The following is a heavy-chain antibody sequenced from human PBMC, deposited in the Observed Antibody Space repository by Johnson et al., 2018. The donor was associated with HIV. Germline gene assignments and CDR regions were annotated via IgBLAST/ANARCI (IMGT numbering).Heavy chain of an antibody. V-gene: IGHV3-30*04. J-gene: IGHJ3*02. CDR2: ISYDGSNK. CDR1: GFTFSSYA. Sequence: VESGGGLLQPGGSLRLSCAASGFTFSSYAMHWVRQAPGKGLEWVAVISYDGSNKYYADSVKGRFTISRDNSKNTLYLQMNSLRAEDTAVYYCARDKGNYDILTGYYNVGAFDIWGQGTTVTVSS. CDR3: ARDKGNYDILTGYYNVGAFDI. D-gene: IGHD3-9*01.